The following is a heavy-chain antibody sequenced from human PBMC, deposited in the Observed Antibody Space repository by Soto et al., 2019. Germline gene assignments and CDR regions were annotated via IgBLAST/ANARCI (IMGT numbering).Heavy chain of an antibody. J-gene: IGHJ6*02. CDR3: ARGRGQLWYYGMDV. Sequence: SETLSLTCTVSGGSISSHYWSWIRQPAGKGLKWIGRFYISGNTNYNPSLKSRVTISVDTSKNQFFLNLNSVTAADTAVYYCARGRGQLWYYGMDVWGQGTTVTVSS. V-gene: IGHV4-4*07. CDR1: GGSISSHY. CDR2: FYISGNT. D-gene: IGHD5-18*01.